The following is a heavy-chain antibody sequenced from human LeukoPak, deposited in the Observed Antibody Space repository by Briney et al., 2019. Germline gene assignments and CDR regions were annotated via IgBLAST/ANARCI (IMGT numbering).Heavy chain of an antibody. CDR3: ARKPPSDAFDI. J-gene: IGHJ3*02. V-gene: IGHV4-4*09. CDR2: IHTSGSS. CDR1: GGSISSYY. Sequence: SETLSLTCTVSGGSISSYYWSWLRQPPGKGLEWIGYIHTSGSSNYNPYLKSRVTISVDTSKNQFSLRLSSVTAADTAVYYCARKPPSDAFDIWGQGAMVTVSS.